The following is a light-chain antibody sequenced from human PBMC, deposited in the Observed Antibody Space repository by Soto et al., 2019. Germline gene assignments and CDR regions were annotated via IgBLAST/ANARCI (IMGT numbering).Light chain of an antibody. CDR3: QSYDSSLCEGV. CDR2: GNN. V-gene: IGLV1-40*01. J-gene: IGLJ1*01. Sequence: QSVLTQPPSVSGAPGQRVTISCTGSTSNIGADYAVHWYQHVPGTAPKLLIYGNNNRPSGVPDRFSGSKSGTSASLAITGVQAEDEAEYFCQSYDSSLCEGVFGTGTKLTVL. CDR1: TSNIGADYA.